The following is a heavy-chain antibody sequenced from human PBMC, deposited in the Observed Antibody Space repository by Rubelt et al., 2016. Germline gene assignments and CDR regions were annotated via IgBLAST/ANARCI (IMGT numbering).Heavy chain of an antibody. CDR3: VGGEPADY. J-gene: IGHJ4*02. CDR1: GYTFTSYG. V-gene: IGHV1-18*01. D-gene: IGHD3-10*01. CDR2: ISAYNGNT. Sequence: QVQLVQSGAEVKKPGASVKVSCKASGYTFTSYGISWVRQAPGQGLEWMGWISAYNGNTNYAQKVECRVTMTTDTATRTAYMERRSVRSDDTAVYYCVGGEPADYWGQGTLVTVSS.